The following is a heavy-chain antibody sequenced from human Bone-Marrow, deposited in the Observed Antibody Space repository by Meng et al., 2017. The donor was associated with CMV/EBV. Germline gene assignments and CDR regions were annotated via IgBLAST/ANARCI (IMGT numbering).Heavy chain of an antibody. CDR3: ARARAARPDY. D-gene: IGHD6-6*01. J-gene: IGHJ4*02. Sequence: GSLRLSCTVSGGSISSSSYYWGWIRQPPGKGLEWIGSIYYSGSTYYNPSLKSRVTISVDTSKNQFSLKLSSVTAADTAVYYCARARAARPDYWGQGTLVTVSS. V-gene: IGHV4-39*01. CDR1: GGSISSSSYY. CDR2: IYYSGST.